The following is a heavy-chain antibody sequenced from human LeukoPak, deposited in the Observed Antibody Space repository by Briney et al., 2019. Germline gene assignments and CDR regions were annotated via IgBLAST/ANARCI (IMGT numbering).Heavy chain of an antibody. CDR3: SRSGNSGLLGY. Sequence: GGSLRLSCDASGFTFSSYAMHWVRQAPGEGLEWVAVISYDGSNKYYADSVKGRFTISRDNSKNTLYVQMNSLRPEDTAVYYCSRSGNSGLLGYWGQGTLVTVSS. J-gene: IGHJ4*02. CDR1: GFTFSSYA. CDR2: ISYDGSNK. V-gene: IGHV3-30*04. D-gene: IGHD2/OR15-2a*01.